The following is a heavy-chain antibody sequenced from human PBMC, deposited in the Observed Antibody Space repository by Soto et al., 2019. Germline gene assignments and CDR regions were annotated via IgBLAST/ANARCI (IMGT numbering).Heavy chain of an antibody. CDR1: GDSMGSGDYY. CDR2: IYYIGTT. V-gene: IGHV4-30-4*01. J-gene: IGHJ5*02. CDR3: SRGSTYYGFLT. Sequence: QVQLQESGPGLVKPSQTLSLTCTVSGDSMGSGDYYWTWIRQPPGKGLEWIGYIYYIGTTFYNPSLESRVNISIDTSKNHFSLRLTSVTAADTAGYYCSRGSTYYGFLTWGQGTRVTVSS. D-gene: IGHD3-10*01.